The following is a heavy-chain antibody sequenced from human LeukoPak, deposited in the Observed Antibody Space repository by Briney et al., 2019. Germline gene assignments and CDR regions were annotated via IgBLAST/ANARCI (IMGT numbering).Heavy chain of an antibody. Sequence: GGSLRLSCAASGFTFSSYAMHWVRQAPGKGLEWVSVIYSGDSTYYADSVKGRFTISRDNSKNTLYLQMNSLRAEDTAVYYCASTYYDFWSGYYTGYYYYYGMDVWGQGTTVTVSS. J-gene: IGHJ6*02. CDR3: ASTYYDFWSGYYTGYYYYYGMDV. CDR1: GFTFSSYA. D-gene: IGHD3-3*01. CDR2: IYSGDST. V-gene: IGHV3-66*01.